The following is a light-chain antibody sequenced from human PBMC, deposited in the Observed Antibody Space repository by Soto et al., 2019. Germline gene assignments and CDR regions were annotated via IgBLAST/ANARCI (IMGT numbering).Light chain of an antibody. V-gene: IGKV3-20*01. CDR3: PQYGSAPWT. J-gene: IGKJ1*01. CDR1: QRGSSSY. CDR2: GAS. Sequence: EIVLTQSPGTLSLSPGESATLSCRASQRGSSSYLAWYQQKPGQAPRLLIKGASSRATGIPDRFSGRGSGTDFTLTISRLEPEDFAVYSWPQYGSAPWTFGQGTKVEIK.